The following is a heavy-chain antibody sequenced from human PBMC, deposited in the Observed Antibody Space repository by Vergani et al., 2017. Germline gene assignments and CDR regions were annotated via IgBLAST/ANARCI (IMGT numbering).Heavy chain of an antibody. J-gene: IGHJ6*03. V-gene: IGHV4-61*02. CDR3: ARASHCINCYSEGPNGPGYYYMDV. CDR2: IHASGTK. CDR1: GASITSGSFY. Sequence: QVHLNEAGPGLVKPSQTLSLTCTVSGASITSGSFYWSWIRQPAGKGLEWIGRIHASGTKNYNPSLRSRVTLSVDTSKNQLSLKMISMTPADTAVYYCARASHCINCYSEGPNGPGYYYMDVWGKGTTVTVSS. D-gene: IGHD2-21*01.